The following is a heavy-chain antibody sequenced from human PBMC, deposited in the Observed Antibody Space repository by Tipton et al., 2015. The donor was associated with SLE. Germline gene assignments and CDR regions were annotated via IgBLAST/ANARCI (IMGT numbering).Heavy chain of an antibody. J-gene: IGHJ4*02. D-gene: IGHD3-10*01. CDR1: GFTFSSYW. CDR3: ARVSTVLWFRELLPHY. CDR2: IKQDGSEK. V-gene: IGHV3-7*01. Sequence: SLRLSCAASGFTFSSYWMSWVRQAPGKGLEWVANIKQDGSEKYYVDSVKGRFTISRDNAKNSLYLQMNSLRAEDTAVYYCARVSTVLWFRELLPHYWGQGTLVTVSS.